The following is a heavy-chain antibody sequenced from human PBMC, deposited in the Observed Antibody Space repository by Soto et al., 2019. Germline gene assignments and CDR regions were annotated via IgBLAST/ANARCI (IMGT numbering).Heavy chain of an antibody. V-gene: IGHV3-23*01. CDR1: GFTFSSHP. CDR3: AKDDVGNPSTEPY. CDR2: ISGSGDRT. J-gene: IGHJ4*02. D-gene: IGHD2-15*01. Sequence: EVQLLESGGGFVQPGGSLRLSCAASGFTFSSHPMSWVRQAPGKGLEWVSGISGSGDRTYYGDSVKGRFTISKDISKNSLSLQLDSLRVEVTAVYFCAKDDVGNPSTEPYWGQGTLVTVSS.